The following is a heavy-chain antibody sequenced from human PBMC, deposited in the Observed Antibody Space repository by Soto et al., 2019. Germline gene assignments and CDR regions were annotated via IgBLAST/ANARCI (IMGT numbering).Heavy chain of an antibody. CDR1: DGSISSGGYY. CDR3: ARDMGDIVLMLSHGGGPGVCMDF. V-gene: IGHV4-31*03. CDR2: IYYSGST. J-gene: IGHJ6*02. Sequence: TLSLTCTVPDGSISSGGYYWSWIRQHPGKGLEWIGYIYYSGSTYYNPSLKSRVTISVDTSKNQFSLKLSSVTAADTAVYYCARDMGDIVLMLSHGGGPGVCMDFWGQGTTVTVS. D-gene: IGHD2-8*01.